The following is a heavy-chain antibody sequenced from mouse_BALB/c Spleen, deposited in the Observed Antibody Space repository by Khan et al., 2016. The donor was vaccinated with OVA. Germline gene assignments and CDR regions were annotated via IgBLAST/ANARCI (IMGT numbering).Heavy chain of an antibody. Sequence: VQLQQSGPELMKPGASVKISCKASGYSFTSYYIHWVIQSHGKSLEWIGYIDPFSGGTTYNQKFKGKATLTVDKSSSTAYINLSNLTSEDSAVYFGTRHGYVAWFTYWGQGTLVTVSA. CDR1: GYSFTSYY. D-gene: IGHD2-2*01. CDR3: TRHGYVAWFTY. V-gene: IGHV1-31*01. CDR2: IDPFSGGT. J-gene: IGHJ3*01.